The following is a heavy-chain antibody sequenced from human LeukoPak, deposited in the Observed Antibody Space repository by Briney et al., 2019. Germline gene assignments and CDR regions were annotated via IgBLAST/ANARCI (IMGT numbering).Heavy chain of an antibody. J-gene: IGHJ4*02. CDR2: VYSSGVG. V-gene: IGHV4-61*02. CDR3: AREEFLHEIDSSGYFVY. Sequence: SETLSLSCDISGDSISSGSYYWNWIRQPAGQGLEWLGRVYSSGVGNYNPSLTSRVTMSVDTSKNQFSLKLTSLTAADTAVYYCAREEFLHEIDSSGYFVYWGQGTLVTVSS. CDR1: GDSISSGSYY. D-gene: IGHD3-22*01.